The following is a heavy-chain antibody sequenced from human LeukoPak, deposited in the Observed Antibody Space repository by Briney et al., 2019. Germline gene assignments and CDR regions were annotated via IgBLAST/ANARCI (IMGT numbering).Heavy chain of an antibody. V-gene: IGHV4-39*01. CDR3: ARGRPAAGQYFFDY. Sequence: PSETLSLTCTVSGASISTSSSYWAWIRQPPGKVLEWIGSINYGGNTYYNPSLTSRVTVSVDTSKQQFSLKLSSVTAADAAVYYCARGRPAAGQYFFDYWGQGALVTVSS. CDR2: INYGGNT. D-gene: IGHD6-13*01. CDR1: GASISTSSSY. J-gene: IGHJ4*02.